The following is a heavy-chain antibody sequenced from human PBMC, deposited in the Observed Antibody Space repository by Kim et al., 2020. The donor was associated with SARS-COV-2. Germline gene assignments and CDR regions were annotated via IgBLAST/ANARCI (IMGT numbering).Heavy chain of an antibody. D-gene: IGHD5-12*01. CDR3: AREAEGLYSGYDFPYYGMDV. V-gene: IGHV4-31*03. J-gene: IGHJ6*02. Sequence: SETLSLTCTVSGGSISSGGYYWSWIRQHPGKGLEWIGYIYYSGSTYYNPSLKSRVTISVDTSKNQFSLKLSSVTAADTAVYYCAREAEGLYSGYDFPYYGMDVWGQGTTVTVSS. CDR1: GGSISSGGYY. CDR2: IYYSGST.